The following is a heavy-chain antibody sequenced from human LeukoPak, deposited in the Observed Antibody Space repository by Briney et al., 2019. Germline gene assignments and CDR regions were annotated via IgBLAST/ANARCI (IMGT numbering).Heavy chain of an antibody. V-gene: IGHV4-39*01. Sequence: SETLSLTCTVSGGSIFSSTYYWGWIRQPPGKGLERIGSIYYSGSTYYNPSLKSRVTMSVDTSKNQFSLKLTSVTAADTAVYDCARLGSSSPNWYFDLWGHGTLVTVSS. CDR2: IYYSGST. J-gene: IGHJ2*01. D-gene: IGHD6-6*01. CDR3: ARLGSSSPNWYFDL. CDR1: GGSIFSSTYY.